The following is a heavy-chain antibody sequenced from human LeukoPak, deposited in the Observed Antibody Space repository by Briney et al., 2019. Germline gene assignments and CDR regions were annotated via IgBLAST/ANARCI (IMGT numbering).Heavy chain of an antibody. J-gene: IGHJ6*03. CDR1: GGSFSGYY. Sequence: SETLSLTCAVYGGSFSGYYWSWIRQTPGKGLEWIGEVNDSGGTNINPSLRSRVILSVDTSKNQFSLKLSSVTAADTAVYYCARGRTTHIQIAAAFRTAVYMDVWGKGTTVTVSS. V-gene: IGHV4-34*01. D-gene: IGHD6-13*01. CDR3: ARGRTTHIQIAAAFRTAVYMDV. CDR2: VNDSGGT.